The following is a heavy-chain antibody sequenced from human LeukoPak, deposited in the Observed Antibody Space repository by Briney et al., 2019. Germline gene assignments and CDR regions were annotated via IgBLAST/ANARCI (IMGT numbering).Heavy chain of an antibody. D-gene: IGHD4-17*01. Sequence: SQTLFLTCTVSGGSLSSGGYYWSWIRQHPGRGLEWLGYIYYSGSTYYNPSLKSRVTISVDTSKNQFSLKLSSVTAADTAVYYCATSTTVTTAWFDPWGQGTLVTVSS. J-gene: IGHJ5*02. CDR2: IYYSGST. V-gene: IGHV4-31*03. CDR1: GGSLSSGGYY. CDR3: ATSTTVTTAWFDP.